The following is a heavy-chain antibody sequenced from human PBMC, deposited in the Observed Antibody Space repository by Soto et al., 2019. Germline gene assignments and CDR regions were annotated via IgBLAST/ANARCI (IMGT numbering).Heavy chain of an antibody. CDR1: GFTFSSYS. CDR3: AKGYSSGWRHNWFDP. D-gene: IGHD6-19*01. J-gene: IGHJ5*02. Sequence: SLRLSCAASGFTFSSYSMNWVRQAPGKGLEWVSAISGSGGSTYYADSVKGRFTISRDNSKNTLYLQMNSLRAEDTAVYYCAKGYSSGWRHNWFDPWGQGTLVTVSS. CDR2: ISGSGGST. V-gene: IGHV3-23*01.